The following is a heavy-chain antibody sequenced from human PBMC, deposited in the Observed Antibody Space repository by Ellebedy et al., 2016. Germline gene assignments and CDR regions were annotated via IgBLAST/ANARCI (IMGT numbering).Heavy chain of an antibody. D-gene: IGHD3-16*02. J-gene: IGHJ4*02. Sequence: SETLSLXXTVSGGSVSSGRYYWSWMRQPPGKGLEWVGYIYYSGSTKYNPSLESRVAISVDTSKNHFSLRLSSVSAADTAVYYCATGGGISGDYWGQGTLVTVSS. CDR2: IYYSGST. CDR1: GGSVSSGRYY. V-gene: IGHV4-61*03. CDR3: ATGGGISGDY.